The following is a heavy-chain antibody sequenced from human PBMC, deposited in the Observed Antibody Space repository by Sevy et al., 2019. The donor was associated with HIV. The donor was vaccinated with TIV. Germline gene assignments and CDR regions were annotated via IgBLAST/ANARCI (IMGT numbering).Heavy chain of an antibody. CDR3: ALERLSSDVAEDFQN. D-gene: IGHD1-1*01. J-gene: IGHJ1*01. Sequence: GGSLRLSCAASGFTFSRYSMHWVRQAPGKGLEWVATISFDASNKHYADSVKGRFTISRDIFQNSLFLQMISLRPEDTAVYYCALERLSSDVAEDFQNWGQGTQVTVSS. V-gene: IGHV3-30*04. CDR1: GFTFSRYS. CDR2: ISFDASNK.